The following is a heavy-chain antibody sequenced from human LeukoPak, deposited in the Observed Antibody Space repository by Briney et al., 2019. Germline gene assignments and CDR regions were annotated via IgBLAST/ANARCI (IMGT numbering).Heavy chain of an antibody. CDR1: GFTFSSYA. J-gene: IGHJ4*02. V-gene: IGHV3-30-3*01. CDR3: ARNYYEPTYDYYFDC. Sequence: GGSLRLSCAASGFTFSSYAMDWVRQAPGKGLEWVAGISYDGSNKYYADSVKGRFTISRDNSKSTLYMHMKSLRAEDTALYYCARNYYEPTYDYYFDCWGQGTLVTVSS. CDR2: ISYDGSNK. D-gene: IGHD1-26*01.